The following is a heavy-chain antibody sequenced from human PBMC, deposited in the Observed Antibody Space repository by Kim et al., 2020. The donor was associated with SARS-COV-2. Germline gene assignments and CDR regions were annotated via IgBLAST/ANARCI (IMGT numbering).Heavy chain of an antibody. CDR3: ARQGPGEYSPGPLGFDP. CDR2: IKQDGSEK. CDR1: GFTFSSYW. D-gene: IGHD5-18*01. V-gene: IGHV3-7*01. J-gene: IGHJ5*02. Sequence: GGSLRLSCAASGFTFSSYWMSWVRQAPGKGLEWVANIKQDGSEKYYVDSVKGRFTISRDNAKNSLYLQMNSLRAEDTAVYYCARQGPGEYSPGPLGFDPWGQGTLVTVSS.